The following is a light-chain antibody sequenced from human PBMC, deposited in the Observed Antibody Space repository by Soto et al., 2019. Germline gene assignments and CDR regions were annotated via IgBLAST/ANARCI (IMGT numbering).Light chain of an antibody. CDR3: LQHNAFPWT. V-gene: IGKV1-17*03. Sequence: DIQMTQSPSAMSASVGDRVTITCRASQGINDNLAWLQQKAGQVPKRLIYGAFSLQRGVPSRFSGSGSGTEFTLSISSLQPEDFATYYCLQHNAFPWTFGQGTKVEIQ. CDR1: QGINDN. J-gene: IGKJ1*01. CDR2: GAF.